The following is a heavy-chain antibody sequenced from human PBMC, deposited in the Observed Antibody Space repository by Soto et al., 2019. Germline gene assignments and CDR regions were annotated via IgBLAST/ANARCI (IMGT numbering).Heavy chain of an antibody. J-gene: IGHJ4*02. CDR1: GGTFSSYA. CDR3: ARRDYDSSGYYDLGY. CDR2: IISIFGTA. D-gene: IGHD3-22*01. Sequence: QVQLVQSGAEVKKPGSSVKVSCKASGGTFSSYAISWVRQAPGQGLEWMGGIISIFGTADYAQKFQGRVTXSADESTSKAYMELSSLRSEDTAVYYCARRDYDSSGYYDLGYWGQGTLVTVSS. V-gene: IGHV1-69*12.